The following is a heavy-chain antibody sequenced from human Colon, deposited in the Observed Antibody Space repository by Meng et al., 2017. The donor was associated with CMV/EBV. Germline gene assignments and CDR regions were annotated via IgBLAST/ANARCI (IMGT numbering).Heavy chain of an antibody. CDR1: GYSFTSYW. CDR2: IYPGDSDT. V-gene: IGHV5-51*01. CDR3: ARLTLYYYASSPSRGFDP. Sequence: KVSCKGSGYSFTSYWIGWVRQMPGKGLEWMGIIYPGDSDTRYSPSFQGQVTISADKSISTAYLQWSSLKASDTAMYYCARLTLYYYASSPSRGFDPWGQGTLVTVSS. J-gene: IGHJ5*02. D-gene: IGHD3-22*01.